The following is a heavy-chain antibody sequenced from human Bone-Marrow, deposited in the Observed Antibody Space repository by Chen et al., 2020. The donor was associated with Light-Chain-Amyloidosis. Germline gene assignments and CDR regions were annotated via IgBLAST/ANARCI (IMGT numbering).Heavy chain of an antibody. D-gene: IGHD3-9*01. V-gene: IGHV3-23*04. J-gene: IGHJ3*02. CDR2: MRGRGGSR. Sequence: EVQLVESGGGLLQRGGSLRLSCAASGFAFSSYAMSWVRQAPGKGLEWVATMRGRGGSRYSGDSVKGRLTISRDNSKSALFVKRISLRAEDTAVYYCAKDISYDDILPGYPADAFDIWGQGTMVTVSS. CDR1: GFAFSSYA. CDR3: AKDISYDDILPGYPADAFDI.